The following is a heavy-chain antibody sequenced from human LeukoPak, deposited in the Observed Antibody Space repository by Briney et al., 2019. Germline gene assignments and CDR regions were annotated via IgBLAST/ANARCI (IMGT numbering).Heavy chain of an antibody. V-gene: IGHV4-30-4*08. D-gene: IGHD2-8*01. CDR2: IYYSGST. Sequence: SETLSLTCTVSGGSISSGGYYWSWIRQHPGKGLEWIGYIYYSGSTYYNPSLKSRVTISVDTSKNQFSLKLSSVTAADTAVYYCARTSLDAFDIWGQGTMVTVSS. CDR3: ARTSLDAFDI. CDR1: GGSISSGGYY. J-gene: IGHJ3*02.